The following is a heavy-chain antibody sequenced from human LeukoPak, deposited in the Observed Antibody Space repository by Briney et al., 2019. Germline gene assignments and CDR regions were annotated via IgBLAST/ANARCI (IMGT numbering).Heavy chain of an antibody. Sequence: GGSLRLSCVAAAFTFSSYWMGWVRQAPGEVLEWVAYIEQDGSEKYYVDSVKGRFTISRDNAKNSLYLQMNSLRAEDTAVYYCARVPDFWSGYCFDYWGQGTLVTVSS. CDR1: AFTFSSYW. V-gene: IGHV3-7*01. CDR2: IEQDGSEK. CDR3: ARVPDFWSGYCFDY. J-gene: IGHJ4*02. D-gene: IGHD3-3*01.